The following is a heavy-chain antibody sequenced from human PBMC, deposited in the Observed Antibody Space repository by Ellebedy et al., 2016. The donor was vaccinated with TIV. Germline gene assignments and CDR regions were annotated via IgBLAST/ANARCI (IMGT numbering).Heavy chain of an antibody. CDR2: IYYSGST. CDR3: ARRSIAVAGDY. V-gene: IGHV4-59*12. Sequence: SETLSLTXTVSGGSISSYYWSWIRQPPGKGLEWIGYIYYSGSTNYNPSLKSRVTISVDTSKNQFSLKLSSVTAADTAVYYCARRSIAVAGDYWGQGTLVTVSS. J-gene: IGHJ4*02. CDR1: GGSISSYY. D-gene: IGHD6-19*01.